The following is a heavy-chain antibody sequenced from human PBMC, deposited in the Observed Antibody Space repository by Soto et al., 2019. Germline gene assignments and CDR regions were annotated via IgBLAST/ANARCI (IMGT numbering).Heavy chain of an antibody. D-gene: IGHD3-16*01. Sequence: QLMLQESGSGLVRPSQTLSLTCTVSGDSITSGMYSWRWIRQAPGKGLEWIGNIHVTGYTSFSPSLRRRVTMSVATSRNQFSLDLNSVTAADTAVYFCARGGALRPNGHVPLDFWGQGTLVTVSS. CDR1: GDSITSGMYS. V-gene: IGHV4-30-2*01. CDR3: ARGGALRPNGHVPLDF. J-gene: IGHJ4*02. CDR2: IHVTGYT.